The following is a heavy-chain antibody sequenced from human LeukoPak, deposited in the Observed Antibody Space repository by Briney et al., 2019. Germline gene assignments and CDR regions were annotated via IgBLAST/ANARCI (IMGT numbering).Heavy chain of an antibody. CDR3: AREAQLERRVNWFDP. CDR2: INPNSGGT. V-gene: IGHV1-2*02. Sequence: ASVKVSCKASGYTFTGYYMHWVRQAPGQGLEWMGWINPNSGGTNYAQKFQGRVTMTRDTSISTAYMELSRLRSDDTAVYYCAREAQLERRVNWFDPWGQGTLVTVSS. CDR1: GYTFTGYY. J-gene: IGHJ5*02. D-gene: IGHD1-1*01.